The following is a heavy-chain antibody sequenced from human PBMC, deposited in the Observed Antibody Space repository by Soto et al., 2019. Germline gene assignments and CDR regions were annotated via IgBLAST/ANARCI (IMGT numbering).Heavy chain of an antibody. CDR1: GGTFSRYA. J-gene: IGHJ4*02. CDR2: IVPIFGTA. Sequence: QVQLVQSGAEVKKPGSSVKVSCKASGGTFSRYALSWVRQAPGQGPEWMGGIVPIFGTANYAQKFQGRVTITADESTSTAYMELRSLRSEDTAVYYCARGVYSDSSGYYFFFWGQGTLFPVSS. CDR3: ARGVYSDSSGYYFFF. D-gene: IGHD3-22*01. V-gene: IGHV1-69*01.